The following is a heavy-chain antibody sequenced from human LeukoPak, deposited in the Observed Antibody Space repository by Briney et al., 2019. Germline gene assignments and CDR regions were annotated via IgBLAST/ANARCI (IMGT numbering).Heavy chain of an antibody. CDR3: ARAMPGTDAFDI. J-gene: IGHJ3*02. CDR2: INSDGIST. CDR1: GFTFSSYW. D-gene: IGHD2-2*01. V-gene: IGHV3-74*01. Sequence: GGSLRLSCAASGFTFSSYWMHWVRQDPGKGLVWVSRINSDGISTSYADSVKGRFTISRDNAKNTLYVQMNSLRAEDAALYYCARAMPGTDAFDIWGQGTMVTVSS.